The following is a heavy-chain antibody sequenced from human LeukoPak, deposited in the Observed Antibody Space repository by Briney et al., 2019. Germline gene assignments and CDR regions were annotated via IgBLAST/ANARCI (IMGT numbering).Heavy chain of an antibody. CDR1: GGSISSGSYY. Sequence: PSETLSLTCTVSGGSISSGSYYWSWIRQPAGKGLEWIGRIYTSGSTNYNPSLKSRVTISVDTSKNQFSLKLSSVTAADTAVYYCARAGDYTYYFDYWGQGTLVTVSS. J-gene: IGHJ4*02. V-gene: IGHV4-61*02. D-gene: IGHD4-17*01. CDR2: IYTSGST. CDR3: ARAGDYTYYFDY.